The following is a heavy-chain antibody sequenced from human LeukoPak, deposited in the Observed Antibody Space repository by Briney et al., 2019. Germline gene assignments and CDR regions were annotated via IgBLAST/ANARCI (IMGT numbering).Heavy chain of an antibody. J-gene: IGHJ6*03. Sequence: ASVKVSCKASGYTFTSYDINWVRQATGQGLEWMGWMNPNSGNTGYAQKFQGRVTITRNTSISTAYMELSSLRSEDTAVYYCAREVGGYGSGYYYYYMDVWGKGTTVTVSS. CDR2: MNPNSGNT. V-gene: IGHV1-8*03. CDR1: GYTFTSYD. CDR3: AREVGGYGSGYYYYYMDV. D-gene: IGHD3-10*01.